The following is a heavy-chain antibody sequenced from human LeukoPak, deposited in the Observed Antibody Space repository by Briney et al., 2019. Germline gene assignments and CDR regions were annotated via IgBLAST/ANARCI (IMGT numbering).Heavy chain of an antibody. CDR1: GGSFSGYC. D-gene: IGHD3-22*01. Sequence: PSETLSLTCAVYGGSFSGYCLSWIRQPPGKGLEWIGEINHSGSTNYNPSLKSRVTISVDTSKNQFSLKLSSVTAADTAVYYCARAGRITMIVVVKEYAFDLWGQGTMVTVSS. CDR2: INHSGST. V-gene: IGHV4-34*01. J-gene: IGHJ3*01. CDR3: ARAGRITMIVVVKEYAFDL.